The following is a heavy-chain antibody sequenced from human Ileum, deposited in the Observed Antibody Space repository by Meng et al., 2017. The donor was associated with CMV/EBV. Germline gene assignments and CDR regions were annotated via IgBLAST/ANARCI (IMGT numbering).Heavy chain of an antibody. CDR3: AREEINWCGDFLDY. J-gene: IGHJ4*02. Sequence: GGSLRLSCTASGFTFANYEMNWVRQAPGKGLEWIAYISSSGSTIYYADSVKGRFIISRDDAENSVYLQMNSLTDEDTALVYCAREEINWCGDFLDYWGQGTLVTVSS. CDR2: ISSSGSTI. D-gene: IGHD2-21*01. V-gene: IGHV3-48*03. CDR1: GFTFANYE.